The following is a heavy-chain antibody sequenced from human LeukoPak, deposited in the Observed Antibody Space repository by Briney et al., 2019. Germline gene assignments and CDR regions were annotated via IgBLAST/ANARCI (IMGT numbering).Heavy chain of an antibody. CDR1: GGSFSGYY. V-gene: IGHV4-34*01. Sequence: PSETLSLTCAVYGGSFSGYYWSWIRQPPGKGLEWIGEINHSGSTNYNPSLKSRVTISVDTSKNQFSLKLSSVTAADTAVYYCARDPYSGSYWFDHWGQGTLVTVSS. J-gene: IGHJ5*02. D-gene: IGHD1-26*01. CDR2: INHSGST. CDR3: ARDPYSGSYWFDH.